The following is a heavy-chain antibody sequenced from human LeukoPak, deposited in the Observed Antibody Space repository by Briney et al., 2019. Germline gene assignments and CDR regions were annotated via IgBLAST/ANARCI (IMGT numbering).Heavy chain of an antibody. J-gene: IGHJ6*03. V-gene: IGHV1-8*01. CDR1: GYTFTNYD. Sequence: ASVKVSCKASGYTFTNYDINWVRQATGQGLEWMGWMDPNRGSTAYARKFQGRVTMTRNTSISTAYMELSSLRSEDTAIYYCARGRGGWRIYHYYMDVWGKGTTVTISS. CDR3: ARGRGGWRIYHYYMDV. CDR2: MDPNRGST. D-gene: IGHD3-16*01.